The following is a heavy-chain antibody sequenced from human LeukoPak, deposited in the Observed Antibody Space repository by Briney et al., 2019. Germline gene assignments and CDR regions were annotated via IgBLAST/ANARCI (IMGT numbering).Heavy chain of an antibody. CDR2: IYDSGST. CDR3: ARTPGYYDSRGYRPYFDY. V-gene: IGHV4-59*01. CDR1: GGSINSYY. Sequence: SETLSLTCTVSGGSINSYYWSWIRQPPGKGLEWIGYIYDSGSTNYNPSLKSRVTISVDTSKNQFSLKLSSVTAADTAVYYCARTPGYYDSRGYRPYFDYWGQGTLVTVSS. D-gene: IGHD3-22*01. J-gene: IGHJ4*02.